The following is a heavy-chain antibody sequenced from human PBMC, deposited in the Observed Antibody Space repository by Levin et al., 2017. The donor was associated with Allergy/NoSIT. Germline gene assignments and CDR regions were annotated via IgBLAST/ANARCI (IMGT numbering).Heavy chain of an antibody. J-gene: IGHJ5*02. CDR3: AKDPIVATMAVAWFDP. D-gene: IGHD5-12*01. V-gene: IGHV3-30*18. Sequence: GGSLRLSCAASGFTFSSYGMHWVRQAPGKGLEWVAVISYDGSNKYYADSVKGRFTISRDNSKNTLYLQMNSLRAEDTAVYYCAKDPIVATMAVAWFDPWGQGTLVTVSS. CDR1: GFTFSSYG. CDR2: ISYDGSNK.